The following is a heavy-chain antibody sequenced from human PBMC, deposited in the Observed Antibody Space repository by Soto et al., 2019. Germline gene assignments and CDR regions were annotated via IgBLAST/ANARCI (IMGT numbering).Heavy chain of an antibody. V-gene: IGHV1-69*12. CDR2: IIPIFGTA. Sequence: QVQLVQSGAEVKKPGSSVKVSCKASGGTFSSYAISWVRQAPGQGLEWMGGIIPIFGTANYAQKFQGRFTITAVESTSTAYMELSSLRSEDTAVYYCATDKEGLPYVFWSGYFDPWGQGTLFTVSS. CDR1: GGTFSSYA. J-gene: IGHJ5*02. CDR3: ATDKEGLPYVFWSGYFDP. D-gene: IGHD3-3*01.